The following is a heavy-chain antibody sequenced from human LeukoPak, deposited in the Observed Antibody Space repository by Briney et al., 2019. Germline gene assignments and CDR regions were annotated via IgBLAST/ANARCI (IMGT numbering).Heavy chain of an antibody. CDR3: ARGRDSSGYYFYYYGMDV. J-gene: IGHJ6*02. CDR2: INHSGST. Sequence: LRLSCAASGFTFSDYYMSWIRQPPGKGLEWIGEINHSGSTNYNPSLKSRVTISVDTSKNQFSLKLSSVTAADTAVYYCARGRDSSGYYFYYYGMDVWGQGTTVTVSS. V-gene: IGHV4-34*01. CDR1: GFTFSDYY. D-gene: IGHD3-22*01.